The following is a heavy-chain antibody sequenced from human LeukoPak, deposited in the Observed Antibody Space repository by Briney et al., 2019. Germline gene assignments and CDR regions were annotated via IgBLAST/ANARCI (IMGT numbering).Heavy chain of an antibody. V-gene: IGHV1-2*02. Sequence: ASVKVSCKASGYTFTGYYMHWVRQAPGQGLEWMGWINPNSGGTNYAQKFQGRVNMTRDTSISTAYMELSRLRSDDTAVYYCACSSHYDSSGYYYEPWFDPWGQGTLVTVSS. CDR3: ACSSHYDSSGYYYEPWFDP. CDR1: GYTFTGYY. J-gene: IGHJ5*02. CDR2: INPNSGGT. D-gene: IGHD3-22*01.